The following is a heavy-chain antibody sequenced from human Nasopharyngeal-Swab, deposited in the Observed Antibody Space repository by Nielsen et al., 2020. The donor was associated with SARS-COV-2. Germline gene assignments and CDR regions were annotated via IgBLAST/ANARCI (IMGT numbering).Heavy chain of an antibody. CDR1: GVSFSGYY. Sequence: SATLSLTCAVYGVSFSGYYWSWIRQPPGKGLEWIGEINHSGSTNYNPSLKSRVTISVDTSKNQFSLKLSSVTAADTAVYYCARGNGAFDYWGQGTLVTVSS. D-gene: IGHD4-17*01. CDR3: ARGNGAFDY. CDR2: INHSGST. J-gene: IGHJ4*02. V-gene: IGHV4-34*01.